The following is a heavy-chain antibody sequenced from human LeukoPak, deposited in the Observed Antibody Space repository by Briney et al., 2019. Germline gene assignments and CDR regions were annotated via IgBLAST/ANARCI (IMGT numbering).Heavy chain of an antibody. J-gene: IGHJ1*01. Sequence: GGSLSLSCAASGFPFRSYGMHWVRQAPGKGLEWVAFLLYDGSYKYYADSVKCRFTISRDNSKIEMYLQMNSLRAEEAAVYYCAKDPPSGYCSGGSCYSYFQHWGQGTLVTVSS. CDR2: LLYDGSYK. V-gene: IGHV3-30*02. D-gene: IGHD2-15*01. CDR3: AKDPPSGYCSGGSCYSYFQH. CDR1: GFPFRSYG.